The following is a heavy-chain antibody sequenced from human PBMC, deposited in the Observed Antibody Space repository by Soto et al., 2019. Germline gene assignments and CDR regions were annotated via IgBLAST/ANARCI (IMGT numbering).Heavy chain of an antibody. Sequence: SQTLSLTCVISGDSVSSNSAAWNWIRQSPSRGLEWLGRTYYRSKWYNDYAVSVKSRITINPDTSKNQFSLQLNSVTPEDTAVYYCARVTYSSSWYYYYGMDVWGQGTTVTVSS. CDR2: TYYRSKWYN. CDR3: ARVTYSSSWYYYYGMDV. CDR1: GDSVSSNSAA. J-gene: IGHJ6*02. V-gene: IGHV6-1*01. D-gene: IGHD6-13*01.